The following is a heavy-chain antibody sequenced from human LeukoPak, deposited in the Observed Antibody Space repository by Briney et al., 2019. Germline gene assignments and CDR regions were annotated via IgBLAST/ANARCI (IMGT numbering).Heavy chain of an antibody. D-gene: IGHD2-15*01. V-gene: IGHV3-23*01. CDR3: AKDYCRDGNCPFPFLDS. CDR2: ITGTGGR. Sequence: PGGSLRLSCAVSGFTLTNHGVSWVRQAPGKGLEWVSIITGTGGRYYGDSVKGRFILSRDNSKNTVYMQMSSQRAEDTATYYCAKDYCRDGNCPFPFLDSWGQGTLVTVSS. J-gene: IGHJ4*02. CDR1: GFTLTNHG.